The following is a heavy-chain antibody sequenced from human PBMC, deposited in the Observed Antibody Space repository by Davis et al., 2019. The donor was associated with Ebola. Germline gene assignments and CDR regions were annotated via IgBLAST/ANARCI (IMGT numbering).Heavy chain of an antibody. CDR3: AREAGATTRIYDS. D-gene: IGHD1-26*01. V-gene: IGHV1-18*01. CDR1: SYTFTSYG. J-gene: IGHJ5*01. CDR2: ISAYNGNT. Sequence: SVTVSCKASSYTFTSYGISWVRQAPGQGLEGMGWISAYNGNTNYAQKLQGRVTMTTDTSRSTAYMELRSLRSDDTAVYYCAREAGATTRIYDSWGQGTLVTVSS.